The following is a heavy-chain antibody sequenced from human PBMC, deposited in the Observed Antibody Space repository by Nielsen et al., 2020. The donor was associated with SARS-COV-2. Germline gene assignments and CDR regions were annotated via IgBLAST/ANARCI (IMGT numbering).Heavy chain of an antibody. CDR3: AKDVPHSGLDF. J-gene: IGHJ4*01. Sequence: VRQAPGKGLEWLAVISLDGNNEYFADSVKDRFTISRDNSKNTLYLHMRSLRVEDTGVYFCAKDVPHSGLDFWSQGTPVTVSS. V-gene: IGHV3-30*18. D-gene: IGHD2-15*01. CDR2: ISLDGNNE.